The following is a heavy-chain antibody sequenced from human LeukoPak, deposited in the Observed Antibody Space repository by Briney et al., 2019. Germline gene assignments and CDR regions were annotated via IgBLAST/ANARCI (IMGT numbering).Heavy chain of an antibody. CDR2: IYSCGST. J-gene: IGHJ4*02. Sequence: GGSLRLSCAASGFTVSSNYMSWVRQAPGKGLEWVSVIYSCGSTYYADSVKGRFTISRDNSKNTLYLQMNSLRAEDTAVYYCARHVVAVGFDYWGQGTLVTVSA. CDR1: GFTVSSNY. D-gene: IGHD3-22*01. V-gene: IGHV3-66*04. CDR3: ARHVVAVGFDY.